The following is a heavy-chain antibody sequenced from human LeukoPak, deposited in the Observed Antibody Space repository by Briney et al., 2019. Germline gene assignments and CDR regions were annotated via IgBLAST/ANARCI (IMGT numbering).Heavy chain of an antibody. CDR2: IYNSENT. V-gene: IGHV4-4*07. Sequence: SETLSLTCTVSGGSISNYYWSWIRQPAGKGLEWIGRIYNSENTHFSPSLESRITMSVDTSKNKVSLKLSSVTAADTAVYYCARDVRRYGYYYGMDAWGQGTTVTVSS. D-gene: IGHD3-10*02. J-gene: IGHJ6*02. CDR1: GGSISNYY. CDR3: ARDVRRYGYYYGMDA.